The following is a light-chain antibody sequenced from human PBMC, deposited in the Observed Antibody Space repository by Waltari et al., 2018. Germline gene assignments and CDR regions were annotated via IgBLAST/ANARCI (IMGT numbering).Light chain of an antibody. J-gene: IGLJ1*01. CDR2: YDN. V-gene: IGLV3-21*04. Sequence: SFVLTQPPSVSVAPGGTAKITCGGSIVGSESVHWYKQKPGQAPMLFIYYDNNRPARIPARSSGLTSANTATLTISSVEAGDEADYSCHVCDTSIDVGVFGTVTKVTVL. CDR3: HVCDTSIDVGV. CDR1: IVGSES.